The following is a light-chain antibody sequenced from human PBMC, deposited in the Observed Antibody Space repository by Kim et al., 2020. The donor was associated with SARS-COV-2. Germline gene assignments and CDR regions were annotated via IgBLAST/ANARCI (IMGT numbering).Light chain of an antibody. V-gene: IGKV1-5*03. J-gene: IGKJ1*01. Sequence: SASVGDRVTITCRASQSINIWLAWYQQKPGKAPKLLIYKASSLESGVPSRFSGSGSGTEFTLTISSLQPDDFATYYCQQYDNYSWTFGQGTKVDIK. CDR3: QQYDNYSWT. CDR2: KAS. CDR1: QSINIW.